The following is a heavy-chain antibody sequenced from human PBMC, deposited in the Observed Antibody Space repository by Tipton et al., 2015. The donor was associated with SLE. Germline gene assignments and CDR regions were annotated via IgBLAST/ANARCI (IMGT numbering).Heavy chain of an antibody. V-gene: IGHV1-8*02. CDR2: MNPNSGNT. J-gene: IGHJ4*02. D-gene: IGHD3-10*01. CDR1: GYTFTGYY. Sequence: SCAASGYTFTGYYMHWVRQAPGQGLEWMGWMNPNSGNTGYAQKFQGRVTMTRNTSISTAYMELSSLRSEDTAVYYCARAGDYWGQGTLVTVSS. CDR3: ARAGDY.